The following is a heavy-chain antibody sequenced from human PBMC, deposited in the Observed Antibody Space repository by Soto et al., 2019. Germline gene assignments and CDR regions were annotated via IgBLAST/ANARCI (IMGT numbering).Heavy chain of an antibody. D-gene: IGHD6-19*01. Sequence: EVQLLESGGGLVQPGGSLSLSCAASGFTFSYYAMTWVRQAPGKGLEWVSTISASGGTTYYADSVKGRFTISRDNSKNXLYLQMNSLRAEDTAVYYCAKRGIEVAGKYRWFDPWGQGTLVTVSS. J-gene: IGHJ5*02. V-gene: IGHV3-23*01. CDR3: AKRGIEVAGKYRWFDP. CDR1: GFTFSYYA. CDR2: ISASGGTT.